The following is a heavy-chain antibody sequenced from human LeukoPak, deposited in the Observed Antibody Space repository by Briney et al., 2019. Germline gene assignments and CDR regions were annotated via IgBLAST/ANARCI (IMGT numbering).Heavy chain of an antibody. V-gene: IGHV4-30-4*01. CDR3: ARERSRDRRFDY. CDR1: GGSISSGDYY. D-gene: IGHD1-14*01. CDR2: IYYSGST. Sequence: SETLSLTCTVSGGSISSGDYYWSWIRQPPGTGLEWIGYIYYSGSTYYNPSLKSRVTISVDTSKSQFSLKLSSVTAADTAVYYCARERSRDRRFDYWGQGTLVTVSS. J-gene: IGHJ4*02.